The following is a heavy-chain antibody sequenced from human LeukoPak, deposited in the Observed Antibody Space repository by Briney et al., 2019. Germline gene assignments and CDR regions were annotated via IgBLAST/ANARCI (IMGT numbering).Heavy chain of an antibody. J-gene: IGHJ6*02. CDR1: GGSISSYY. V-gene: IGHV4-34*01. D-gene: IGHD3-3*01. CDR3: ARGQGFWYGMDV. Sequence: SETLSLTCTVSGGSISSYYWSWIRQPPGKGLEWIGEINHSGSTNYNPSLKSRVTISVDTSKNQFSLKLSSVTAADTAVYYCARGQGFWYGMDVWGQGTTVTVSS. CDR2: INHSGST.